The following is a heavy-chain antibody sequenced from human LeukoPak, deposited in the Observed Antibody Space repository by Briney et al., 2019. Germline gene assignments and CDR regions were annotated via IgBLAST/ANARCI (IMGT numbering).Heavy chain of an antibody. V-gene: IGHV3-7*03. J-gene: IGHJ4*02. CDR1: GFIFSSYW. CDR3: ARLGPASSGWPESFDY. CDR2: IKRDGSEK. D-gene: IGHD6-19*01. Sequence: SGGSLRLSCAASGFIFSSYWMYWVRQAPGKGLEWVANIKRDGSEKYYVDSVKGRFTISRDNAKNSLDLQMNSLRVEDTAVYYCARLGPASSGWPESFDYWGQGTLVTVSS.